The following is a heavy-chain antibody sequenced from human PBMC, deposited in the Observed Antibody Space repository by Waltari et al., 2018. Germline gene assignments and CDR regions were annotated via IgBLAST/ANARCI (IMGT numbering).Heavy chain of an antibody. D-gene: IGHD3-16*01. CDR2: IYYSGST. Sequence: QVQLQESGPGVVKPSETLSLTCTVSGGSISSYYWSWIRQPPGKGLEWIGYIYYSGSTNYTPSLKSRVTISVDTSKNQFSLKLSSVTAADTAVYYCARLRFEGARWYFDYWGQGTLVTVSS. J-gene: IGHJ4*02. CDR1: GGSISSYY. CDR3: ARLRFEGARWYFDY. V-gene: IGHV4-59*01.